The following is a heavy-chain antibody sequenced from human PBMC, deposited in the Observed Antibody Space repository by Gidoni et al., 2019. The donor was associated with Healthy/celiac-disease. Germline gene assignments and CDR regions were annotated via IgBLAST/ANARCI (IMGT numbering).Heavy chain of an antibody. J-gene: IGHJ4*02. CDR1: GFTFSSYA. CDR2: ISGSGGST. CDR3: AKDRGEWFTRLLDY. Sequence: EVQLLESGGGLVQPGGSLRLPCAASGFTFSSYAMGWVRQAPGKGLEWVSAISGSGGSTYYADSVKGRFTISRDNSKNTLYLQMNSLRAEDTAVYYCAKDRGEWFTRLLDYWGQGTLVTVSS. D-gene: IGHD3-3*01. V-gene: IGHV3-23*01.